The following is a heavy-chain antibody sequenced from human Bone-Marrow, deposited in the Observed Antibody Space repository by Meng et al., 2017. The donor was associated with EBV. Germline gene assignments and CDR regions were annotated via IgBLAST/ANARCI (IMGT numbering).Heavy chain of an antibody. CDR3: ATESTTFEY. CDR1: GFTFRKAW. D-gene: IGHD1-1*01. CDR2: VKSQADGGTT. J-gene: IGHJ4*02. V-gene: IGHV3-15*01. Sequence: DVELVESGGGLVKPGWSLRLSCAASGFTFRKAWMSWVRQAPGKGLEWVGRVKSQADGGTTDYTAAVRGRFTISRDDSRNMLYLQINSLQIEDSALYYCATESTTFEYWGLGTLVTVSS.